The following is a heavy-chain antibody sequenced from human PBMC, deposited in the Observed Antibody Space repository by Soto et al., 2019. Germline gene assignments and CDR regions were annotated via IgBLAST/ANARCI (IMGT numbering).Heavy chain of an antibody. V-gene: IGHV3-48*01. CDR1: GFTFSSYS. J-gene: IGHJ3*02. CDR3: AILIVVVPAATLDAFDI. Sequence: GGSLRLSCAASGFTFSSYSMNWVRQAPGKGLEWVSYISSSSSNIYYADSVKGRFTISRDNAKNSLYLQMNSLRAEDTAVYYCAILIVVVPAATLDAFDIWGQGTMVTVSS. CDR2: ISSSSSNI. D-gene: IGHD2-2*01.